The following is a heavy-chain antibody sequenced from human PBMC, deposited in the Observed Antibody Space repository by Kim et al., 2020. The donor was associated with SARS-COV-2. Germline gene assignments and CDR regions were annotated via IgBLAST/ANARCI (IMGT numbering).Heavy chain of an antibody. CDR3: AKSFSGSYFGNDY. CDR2: ISYDGSHK. Sequence: GGSLRLSCAASGFTFNTYGMHWVRQAPGKGLEWVAVISYDGSHKYYADSVKGRFTISRDNSKNTLYLQMNSLRIEDTAVYYCAKSFSGSYFGNDYWGQGTLVTVSS. D-gene: IGHD1-26*01. V-gene: IGHV3-30*18. J-gene: IGHJ4*02. CDR1: GFTFNTYG.